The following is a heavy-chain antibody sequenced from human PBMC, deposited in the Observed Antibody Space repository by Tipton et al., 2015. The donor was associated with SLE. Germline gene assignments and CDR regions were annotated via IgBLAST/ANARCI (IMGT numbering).Heavy chain of an antibody. J-gene: IGHJ5*02. Sequence: LRLSCTVSGGSVSSGSYYWAWIRQPPGKGPEWIGTIYYSGSTYYYPSLKSRITISVDTSKNQFSLEVRSVTAADTAVYYCARISENSRYFNAWGQGTLVTVAS. CDR1: GGSVSSGSYY. CDR2: IYYSGST. D-gene: IGHD2-15*01. CDR3: ARISENSRYFNA. V-gene: IGHV4-39*07.